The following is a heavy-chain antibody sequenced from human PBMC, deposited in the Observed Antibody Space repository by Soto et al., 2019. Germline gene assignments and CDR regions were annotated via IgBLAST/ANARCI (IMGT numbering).Heavy chain of an antibody. CDR3: ASRDPGTSVDY. CDR1: GGSFTSNNW. V-gene: IGHV4-4*02. CDR2: IYRTGST. J-gene: IGHJ4*01. Sequence: SETLSLTCAVSGGSFTSNNWWTWVRQPPGQGLEWIGEIYRTGSTNYNPSLKSRVTISLDKSENQFSLKVTSLTAADTAVYYCASRDPGTSVDYSGHATLETVSS. D-gene: IGHD1-7*01.